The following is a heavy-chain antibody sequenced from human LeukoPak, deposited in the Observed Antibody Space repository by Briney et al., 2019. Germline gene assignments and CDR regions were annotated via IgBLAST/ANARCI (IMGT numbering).Heavy chain of an antibody. Sequence: PSETLSLTCTVSGGSISSYYWSWIRQPPGKGLEWIGDIYYSGSTNYNPSLKSRVTISVDTSKNQFSLKLSSVTAADTAVYYCARLDRDYYHYGMDVWGKGTTITVSS. J-gene: IGHJ6*04. CDR2: IYYSGST. V-gene: IGHV4-59*08. CDR3: ARLDRDYYHYGMDV. D-gene: IGHD3-10*01. CDR1: GGSISSYY.